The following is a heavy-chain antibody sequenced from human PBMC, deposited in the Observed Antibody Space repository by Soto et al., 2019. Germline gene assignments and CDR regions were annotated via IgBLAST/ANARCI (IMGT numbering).Heavy chain of an antibody. CDR2: ISSSSSTI. Sequence: EVQLVESGGGLVQPGGSLRLSCAASGFTFSSYSMNWVRQAPGKGLEWVSYISSSSSTIYYADSVKGRFTISRDNAKNSLYLQIDSLRDEDTAVYYCAGELEEWLRSFDYWGQGTLVTVSS. J-gene: IGHJ4*02. D-gene: IGHD5-12*01. CDR3: AGELEEWLRSFDY. V-gene: IGHV3-48*02. CDR1: GFTFSSYS.